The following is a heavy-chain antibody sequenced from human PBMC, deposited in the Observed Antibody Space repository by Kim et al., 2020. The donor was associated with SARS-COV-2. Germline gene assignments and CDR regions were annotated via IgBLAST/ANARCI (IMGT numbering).Heavy chain of an antibody. Sequence: GGSLRLSCAASGFTFSGSAMHWVRQASGKGLEWVGRIRSKANSYATAYAASVKGRFTISRDDSKNTAYLQMNSLKTEDTAVYYCTRPGSVYYGDYWGQGTLVTVSS. CDR1: GFTFSGSA. V-gene: IGHV3-73*01. J-gene: IGHJ4*02. CDR2: IRSKANSYAT. CDR3: TRPGSVYYGDY. D-gene: IGHD3-22*01.